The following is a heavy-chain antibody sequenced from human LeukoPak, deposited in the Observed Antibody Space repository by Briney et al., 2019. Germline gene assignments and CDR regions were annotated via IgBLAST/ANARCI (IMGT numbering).Heavy chain of an antibody. CDR3: TTDWRDIVVVPAAMRNAFDI. Sequence: GGSLRLSCAASGFTVSSNYMSWVRQAPGKGLEWVGRIKSKTDGGTTDYAEPVKGRFTISRDDSKNTLYLQMNSLKTEDTAVYYCTTDWRDIVVVPAAMRNAFDIWGQGTMVTVSS. D-gene: IGHD2-2*01. V-gene: IGHV3-15*01. CDR1: GFTVSSNY. J-gene: IGHJ3*02. CDR2: IKSKTDGGTT.